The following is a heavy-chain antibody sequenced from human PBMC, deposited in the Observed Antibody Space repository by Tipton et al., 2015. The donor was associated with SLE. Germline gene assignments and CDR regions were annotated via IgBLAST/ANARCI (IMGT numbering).Heavy chain of an antibody. CDR1: SGSISTFY. CDR2: IFYTGST. J-gene: IGHJ3*02. Sequence: LRLSCTVSSGSISTFYWSWIRQSPGKGLEWVGDIFYTGSTNYNPSLKSRVTMSLDTSKNQFSLSLNSVTAADTAVYYCARPMVRGAHDAFDIWGQGTMVTVSS. V-gene: IGHV4-59*01. CDR3: ARPMVRGAHDAFDI. D-gene: IGHD3-10*01.